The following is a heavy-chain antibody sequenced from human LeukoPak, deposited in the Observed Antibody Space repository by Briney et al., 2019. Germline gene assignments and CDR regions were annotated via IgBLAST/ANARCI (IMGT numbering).Heavy chain of an antibody. CDR1: GGSISSYY. CDR2: IYYSGST. D-gene: IGHD4-17*01. V-gene: IGHV4-59*08. J-gene: IGHJ4*02. CDR3: ARSLFGDYSYFDY. Sequence: PSETLSLTCTVSGGSISSYYWSWIRQPPGKGLEWIGYIYYSGSTNYNPSLKSRVTISVDTSKNQFSLKLSSVTAADTAVYYCARSLFGDYSYFDYWGQGTLVTVSS.